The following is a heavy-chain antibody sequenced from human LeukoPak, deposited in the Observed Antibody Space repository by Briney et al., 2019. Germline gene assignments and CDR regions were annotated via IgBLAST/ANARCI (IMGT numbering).Heavy chain of an antibody. J-gene: IGHJ4*02. V-gene: IGHV1-2*02. D-gene: IGHD4-17*01. Sequence: ASVTVSVTSSGYTFTVYYIDWVRQAPGQGLEWMGWINSDSGGTNYAQKFQGRVTMTRDTSTSTAYMELSSLRSDDTAFYYCARDTITVTTPYFDYWGQGTLVTVPS. CDR2: INSDSGGT. CDR3: ARDTITVTTPYFDY. CDR1: GYTFTVYY.